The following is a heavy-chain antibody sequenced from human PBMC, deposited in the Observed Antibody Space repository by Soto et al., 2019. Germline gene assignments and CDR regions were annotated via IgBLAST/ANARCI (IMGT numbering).Heavy chain of an antibody. D-gene: IGHD3-3*01. Sequence: GGSLRLSCAASGFTFSSYSMNWVRQAPGKGLEWISYISTTSSSIYYADSVKGRFTISRDNAKNSLFLQMNSLRDEDTAVYYCARKGVAFDYWGQGALVTSPQ. CDR3: ARKGVAFDY. CDR2: ISTTSSSI. J-gene: IGHJ4*02. V-gene: IGHV3-48*02. CDR1: GFTFSSYS.